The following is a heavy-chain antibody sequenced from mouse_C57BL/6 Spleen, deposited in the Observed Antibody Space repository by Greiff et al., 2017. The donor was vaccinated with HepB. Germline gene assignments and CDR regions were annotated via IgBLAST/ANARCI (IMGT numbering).Heavy chain of an antibody. V-gene: IGHV1-52*01. CDR2: IDPSDSET. D-gene: IGHD1-1*01. J-gene: IGHJ1*03. CDR1: GYTFTSYW. CDR3: ARGGSSYDWYFDV. Sequence: QVQLQQPGAELVRPGSSVKLSCKASGYTFTSYWMHWVKQRPIQGLEWIGNIDPSDSETHYNQKFKDKATLTVDKSSSTAYMQLSSLTSEDSAVYYCARGGSSYDWYFDVWGTGTTVTVSS.